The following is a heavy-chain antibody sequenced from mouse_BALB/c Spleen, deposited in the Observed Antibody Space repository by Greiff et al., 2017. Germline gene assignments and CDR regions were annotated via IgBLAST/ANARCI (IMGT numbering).Heavy chain of an antibody. CDR2: ISYDGSN. D-gene: IGHD2-3*01. Sequence: VQLQQSGPGLEKPSQSLSLTCSVTGYSITSGYYWNWIRQFPGNKLEWMGYISYDGSNNYNPSLKNRISITRDTSKNQFFLKLNSVTTEDTATYYCARDRYDGYLDYWGQGTTLTVSS. CDR1: GYSITSGYY. J-gene: IGHJ2*01. CDR3: ARDRYDGYLDY. V-gene: IGHV3-6*02.